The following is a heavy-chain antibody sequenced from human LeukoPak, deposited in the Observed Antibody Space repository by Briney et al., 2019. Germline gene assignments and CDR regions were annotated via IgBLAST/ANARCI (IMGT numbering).Heavy chain of an antibody. D-gene: IGHD3-3*01. J-gene: IGHJ5*02. CDR2: IRSKRYGGTT. V-gene: IGHV3-49*04. CDR3: ARDVYYEFWSGYSS. CDR1: GFTFRDYA. Sequence: GSLRLSCTASGFTFRDYAMTWVRQAPGKGLEWVGYIRSKRYGGTTDYAASVKGRFIISRDDSKSIAYLQMNSLRTEDTAVYYCARDVYYEFWSGYSSWGQGTLVTVSS.